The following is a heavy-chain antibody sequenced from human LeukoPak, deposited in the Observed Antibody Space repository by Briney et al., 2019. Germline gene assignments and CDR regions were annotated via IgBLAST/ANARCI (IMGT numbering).Heavy chain of an antibody. J-gene: IGHJ6*03. Sequence: SETLSLTCTVSGGSISSSSYHWGWIRQPPGKGLEWIGSIYYTGTTYYSPSLRSRLTMSVETSKNQFSLKLSSVTAADTAVYYCARLSPPEYYYYYYMDVWGKGTTVTVSS. CDR2: IYYTGTT. V-gene: IGHV4-39*07. CDR1: GGSISSSSYH. CDR3: ARLSPPEYYYYYYMDV.